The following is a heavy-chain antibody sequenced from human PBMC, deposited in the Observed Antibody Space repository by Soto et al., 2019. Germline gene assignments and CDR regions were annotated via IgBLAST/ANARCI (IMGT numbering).Heavy chain of an antibody. V-gene: IGHV3-30*18. J-gene: IGHJ4*02. CDR1: GFNFDSYG. Sequence: HVQLVESGGGVVQPGRSLRLSCAVSGFNFDSYGMHWVRQAPGKGQEWVAVISYDGSHKASADSVKCRFAISGDKSTNIVFLPMNILRVDATAVYYCAKDLVQTISGPADWGQGTLVTVSS. CDR3: AKDLVQTISGPAD. CDR2: ISYDGSHK. D-gene: IGHD1-26*01.